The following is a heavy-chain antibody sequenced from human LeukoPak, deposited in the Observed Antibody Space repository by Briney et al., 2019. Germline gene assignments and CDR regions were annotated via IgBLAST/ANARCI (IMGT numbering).Heavy chain of an antibody. Sequence: ASVNVSCKASGYTFTSYDINWVRQATGQGLEWMGWMNPNSGNTGYAQKFQGRVTMTRNTSISTAYMELSSLRSEDTAVYYCARGRARWRSSQGTFDPWGQGTLVTVSS. D-gene: IGHD2-2*01. V-gene: IGHV1-8*01. J-gene: IGHJ5*02. CDR2: MNPNSGNT. CDR1: GYTFTSYD. CDR3: ARGRARWRSSQGTFDP.